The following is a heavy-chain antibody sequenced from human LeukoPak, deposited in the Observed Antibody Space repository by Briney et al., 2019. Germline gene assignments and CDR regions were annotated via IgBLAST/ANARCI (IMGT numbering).Heavy chain of an antibody. CDR1: GGTFSSYA. CDR2: IIPIFGTA. CDR3: ARERGVKTHFDY. J-gene: IGHJ4*02. Sequence: GASVKVSCKASGGTFSSYAISWVRQAPGQGLEWMGGIIPIFGTANYAQKFQDRVTITADESTTTAYMELSSLRSEDTAVYYCARERGVKTHFDYWGQGTLVTVSS. V-gene: IGHV1-69*13.